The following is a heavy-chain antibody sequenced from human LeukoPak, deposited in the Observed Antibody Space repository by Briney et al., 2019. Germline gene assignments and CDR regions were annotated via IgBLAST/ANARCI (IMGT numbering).Heavy chain of an antibody. CDR2: IYSGGGT. J-gene: IGHJ5*02. Sequence: QPGGSLPLSCAASGLTVSSDYMSCVRPAPGKGLEGVSVIYSGGGTYYADSVRGRFTISRDNSKNTLYLQLNSLRAEDTAVYYCARYPYSTSSWSDPWGQGTLVTVSS. CDR3: ARYPYSTSSWSDP. CDR1: GLTVSSDY. D-gene: IGHD6-6*01. V-gene: IGHV3-66*01.